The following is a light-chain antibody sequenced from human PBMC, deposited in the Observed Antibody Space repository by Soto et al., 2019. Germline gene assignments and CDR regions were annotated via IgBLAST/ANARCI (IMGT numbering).Light chain of an antibody. CDR3: QQSYNSPFN. CDR2: AAS. Sequence: TSPPSPLPSNTGDRVTITCRASQGISSYLAWYQQKSGQAPKLLINAASTLRSGVPSRFSGSGSGTDFTLTIDSLQPEDFATYYCQQSYNSPFNFCPGSKVDN. V-gene: IGKV1-8*01. J-gene: IGKJ3*01. CDR1: QGISSY.